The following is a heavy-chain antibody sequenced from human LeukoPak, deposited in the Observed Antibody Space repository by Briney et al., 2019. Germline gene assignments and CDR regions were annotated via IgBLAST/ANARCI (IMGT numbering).Heavy chain of an antibody. J-gene: IGHJ5*02. V-gene: IGHV4-61*02. CDR1: GGSISSGSYY. CDR3: ARGLEAYYGSGSWNWFDP. CDR2: IYTSGST. D-gene: IGHD3-10*01. Sequence: SETLSLTCTVSGGSISSGSYYWSWIRQPAGEGLEWIGRIYTSGSTNYNPSLKSRVTISVDTSKNQFSLKLSSVTAADTAVYYCARGLEAYYGSGSWNWFDPWGQGTLVTVSS.